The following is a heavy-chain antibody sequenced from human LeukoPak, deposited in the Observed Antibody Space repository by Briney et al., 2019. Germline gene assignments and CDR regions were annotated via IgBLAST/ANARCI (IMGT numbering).Heavy chain of an antibody. D-gene: IGHD3-10*01. J-gene: IGHJ4*02. CDR3: ARESHRGMVRGVDY. Sequence: SETLSLTCTVSGGSISSYYWSWIRQPAGKGLEWIGRIYTSGSTYYNPSLKSRVTISVDTSKNQFSLKLSSVTAADTAVYYCARESHRGMVRGVDYWGQGTLVTVSS. CDR2: IYTSGST. V-gene: IGHV4-4*07. CDR1: GGSISSYY.